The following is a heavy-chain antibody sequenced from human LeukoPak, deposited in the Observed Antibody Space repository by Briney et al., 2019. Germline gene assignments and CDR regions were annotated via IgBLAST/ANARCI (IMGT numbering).Heavy chain of an antibody. CDR3: VRDRGRASVDY. D-gene: IGHD1-26*01. CDR2: IKQDASEE. CDR1: GFTFSGYW. V-gene: IGHV3-7*01. Sequence: PGGSLRLSCAACGFTFSGYWMSWVRQAPGKGLEWVANIKQDASEEYYMDSVKGRFTISRDNAKNSLYLQMNSLRAEDTAVYYCVRDRGRASVDYWGQGTLVTVSS. J-gene: IGHJ4*02.